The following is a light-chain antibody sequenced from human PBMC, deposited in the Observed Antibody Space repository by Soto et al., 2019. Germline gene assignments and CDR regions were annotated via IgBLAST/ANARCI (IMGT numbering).Light chain of an antibody. V-gene: IGKV3-20*01. CDR1: QSVATN. CDR2: GAS. Sequence: EIVMTQSPATLSVSPGERATLSCRASQSVATNLAWYQQKPGQPPRLLIYGASTRATGIPDRFSGSGSGTDFTLTISRLEPEDFAVYYCQQYGSSPRITLGQGTRLEIK. J-gene: IGKJ5*01. CDR3: QQYGSSPRIT.